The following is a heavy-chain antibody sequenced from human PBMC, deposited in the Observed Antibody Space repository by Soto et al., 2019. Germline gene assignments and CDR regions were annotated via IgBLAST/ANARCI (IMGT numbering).Heavy chain of an antibody. CDR3: ARDCGGGSCYTQGDWFGR. CDR2: IIPILGIA. CDR1: GGTFSSYT. V-gene: IGHV1-69*04. J-gene: IGHJ5*02. D-gene: IGHD2-15*01. Sequence: ASVKVSCKASGGTFSSYTISWVRQAPGQGLEWMGRIIPILGIANYAQKFQGRVTITADKSTSTAYMELSSLRSEDTAVYYCARDCGGGSCYTQGDWFGRWGQGTLVAVAS.